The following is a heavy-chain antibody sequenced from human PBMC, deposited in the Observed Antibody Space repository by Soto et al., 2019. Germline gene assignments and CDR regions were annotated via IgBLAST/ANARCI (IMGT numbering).Heavy chain of an antibody. CDR1: GFTFSSYS. D-gene: IGHD6-13*01. J-gene: IGHJ4*02. V-gene: IGHV3-21*01. Sequence: EVQLVESGGGLVKPGGSLRLSCAASGFTFSSYSMNWVRQAPGRGLEWVSSISSSSSYIYYADSVKGRFTISRDNAKNSLYLQMNSLRAEDTAVYYCARDSSANFDYWGQGTLVTVSS. CDR2: ISSSSSYI. CDR3: ARDSSANFDY.